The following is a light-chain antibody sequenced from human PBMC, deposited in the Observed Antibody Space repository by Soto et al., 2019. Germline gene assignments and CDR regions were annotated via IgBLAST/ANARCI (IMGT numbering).Light chain of an antibody. CDR2: GAS. Sequence: EIEMTQAPATLCVSPGERATLPCRASQTVRSNLAWYQQKPGQAPRLLIYGASTRASGIPARFSGSGSGTEFTLTISSLQSEDFATYYCQQLNSYPLTFGGGTKV. J-gene: IGKJ4*01. CDR3: QQLNSYPLT. V-gene: IGKV3-15*01. CDR1: QTVRSN.